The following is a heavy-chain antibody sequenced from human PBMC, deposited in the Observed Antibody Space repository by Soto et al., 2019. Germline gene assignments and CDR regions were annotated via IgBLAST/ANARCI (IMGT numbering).Heavy chain of an antibody. J-gene: IGHJ6*02. Sequence: EVQLEESGGGLVQPGGSLRLSCAASGFTFSDSWMHWVRQAPGKGLVWVSRINFDGSSTNYADSVKGRFTISRDNAKNTLYLQMNSLRAEDTAVYYCARGPRGYYAFDVWGQGTTVTVSS. CDR2: INFDGSST. CDR3: ARGPRGYYAFDV. V-gene: IGHV3-74*01. CDR1: GFTFSDSW.